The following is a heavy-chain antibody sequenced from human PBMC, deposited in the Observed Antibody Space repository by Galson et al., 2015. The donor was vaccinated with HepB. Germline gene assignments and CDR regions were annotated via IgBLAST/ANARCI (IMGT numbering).Heavy chain of an antibody. Sequence: SLRLSCAASGFTFSSYAMSWVRQAPGKGLEWVSAISGSGGSTYYADSVKGRFTISRDNSKDTLYLQMNSLRAEDTAVYYCAKHRGYSRDYMDVWGKGTTVTVSS. CDR1: GFTFSSYA. J-gene: IGHJ6*03. V-gene: IGHV3-23*01. CDR2: ISGSGGST. CDR3: AKHRGYSRDYMDV. D-gene: IGHD5-18*01.